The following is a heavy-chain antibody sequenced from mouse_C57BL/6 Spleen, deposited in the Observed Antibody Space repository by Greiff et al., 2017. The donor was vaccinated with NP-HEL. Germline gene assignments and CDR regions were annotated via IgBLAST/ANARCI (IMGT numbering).Heavy chain of an antibody. CDR2: ISSGSSTI. V-gene: IGHV5-17*01. Sequence: DVHLVESGGGLVKPGGSLKLSCAASGFTFSDYGMHWVRQAPEKGLEWVAYISSGSSTIYYADTVKGRFTISRDNAKNTLFLQMTSLRSEDTAMYYCARPYYYGSSYFAYWGQGTLVTVSA. D-gene: IGHD1-1*01. CDR3: ARPYYYGSSYFAY. CDR1: GFTFSDYG. J-gene: IGHJ3*01.